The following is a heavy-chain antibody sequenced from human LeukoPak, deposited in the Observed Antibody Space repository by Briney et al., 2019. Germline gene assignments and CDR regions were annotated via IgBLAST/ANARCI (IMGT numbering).Heavy chain of an antibody. D-gene: IGHD1-14*01. CDR3: ARSRVSHTTVSTLRY. J-gene: IGHJ4*02. V-gene: IGHV1-18*01. Sequence: ASVKVSCKASGYTFSSYAIAWVRQAPGQGPEWMGSISVYNGNTEYAQKLQGRVTMTTDTFTNTAYMELWNLRPDDTAVYYCARSRVSHTTVSTLRYWGQGTLVTVSS. CDR2: ISVYNGNT. CDR1: GYTFSSYA.